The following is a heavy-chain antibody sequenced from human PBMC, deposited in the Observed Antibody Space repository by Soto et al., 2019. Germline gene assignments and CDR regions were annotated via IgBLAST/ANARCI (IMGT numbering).Heavy chain of an antibody. CDR1: GFTFSSYS. J-gene: IGHJ5*01. V-gene: IGHV3-23*01. CDR2: VTAGSDT. CDR3: ARAEGYCSAYSCYPNWFDP. D-gene: IGHD2-15*01. Sequence: EVQLLESGGGLVQPGGSLRLSCAASGFTFSSYSMSWVRQAPGKGLEWVSAVTAGSDTYYADSVKGRFTISRDNSKNTMYLQMNSLRVEDTAVYFCARAEGYCSAYSCYPNWFDPWGQGTLVTVPS.